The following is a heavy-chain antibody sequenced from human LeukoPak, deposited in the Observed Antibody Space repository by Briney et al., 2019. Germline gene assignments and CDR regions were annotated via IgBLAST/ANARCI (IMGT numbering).Heavy chain of an antibody. CDR1: GFTVSNNY. Sequence: PGGSLRLSCAASGFTVSNNYMTWVRQAPGKGLEWVSLIYSSGSTYYADSVKGRFTISRDNSKNTLYLQVNSLRAEDTAVYYCAKQLGYCSDGSCYFPYWGQGTLVTVSS. CDR3: AKQLGYCSDGSCYFPY. V-gene: IGHV3-53*01. CDR2: IYSSGST. J-gene: IGHJ4*02. D-gene: IGHD2-15*01.